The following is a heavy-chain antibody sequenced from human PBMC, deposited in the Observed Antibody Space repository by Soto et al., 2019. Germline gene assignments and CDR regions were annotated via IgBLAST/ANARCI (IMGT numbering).Heavy chain of an antibody. J-gene: IGHJ3*02. CDR2: ISSSSSYI. D-gene: IGHD3-3*01. CDR1: GFTFSSYS. V-gene: IGHV3-21*01. Sequence: PGGSLRLSCAASGFTFSSYSMNWVRQAPGKGLEWVSSISSSSSYIYYADSVKGRFTISRDNAKNSLYLQMNSLRAEDTAVYYCASSSFWCGYTYDAFDIWGQGTMVTVSS. CDR3: ASSSFWCGYTYDAFDI.